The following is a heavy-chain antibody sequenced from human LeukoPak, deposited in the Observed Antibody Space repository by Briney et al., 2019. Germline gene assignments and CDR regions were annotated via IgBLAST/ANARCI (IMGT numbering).Heavy chain of an antibody. Sequence: PGGSLRLSCAASGFTFSSYAMSWVRQAPGKGLEWVSAISGSGGSTYYADSAKGRFTIFRDNSRDTLYLQMNSLRAEDTAVYYCAKGYYDYVWGSYYFDYWGQGTLVTVSS. CDR2: ISGSGGST. CDR1: GFTFSSYA. V-gene: IGHV3-23*01. J-gene: IGHJ4*02. D-gene: IGHD3-16*01. CDR3: AKGYYDYVWGSYYFDY.